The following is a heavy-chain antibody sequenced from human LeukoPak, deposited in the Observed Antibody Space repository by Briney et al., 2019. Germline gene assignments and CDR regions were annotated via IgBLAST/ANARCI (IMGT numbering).Heavy chain of an antibody. CDR1: GESLSDYY. J-gene: IGHJ5*02. CDR3: ARGWGT. Sequence: SETLSLTCAVYGESLSDYYWNWFRQPPGKGLEWIAEINPSGNTRYNPSLKSRVTISVDTSKNHFSLKLTTVTAADTAMYYCARGWGTWGQGTLVTVSS. CDR2: INPSGNT. V-gene: IGHV4-34*01. D-gene: IGHD7-27*01.